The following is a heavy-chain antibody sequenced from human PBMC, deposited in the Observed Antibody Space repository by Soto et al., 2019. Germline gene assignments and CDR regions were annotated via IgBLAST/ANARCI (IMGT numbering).Heavy chain of an antibody. D-gene: IGHD2-2*01. CDR3: ARVGGYCSSTSCWENWFDP. V-gene: IGHV1-2*04. J-gene: IGHJ5*02. CDR2: INPNSGGT. Sequence: ASVKVSCKASGYTFTGYYMHWVRQAPGQGLEWMGWINPNSGGTNYAQKFQGWVTMTRDTSISTAYMELSRLRSDDTAVYYCARVGGYCSSTSCWENWFDPWGQGTLVTVSS. CDR1: GYTFTGYY.